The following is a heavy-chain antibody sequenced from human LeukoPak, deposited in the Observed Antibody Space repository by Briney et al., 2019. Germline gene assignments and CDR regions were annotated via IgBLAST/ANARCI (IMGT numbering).Heavy chain of an antibody. V-gene: IGHV1-2*02. CDR2: INPNSGGT. Sequence: ASVKVSCKASGYTFTSYYMHWVRQAPGQGLEWMGWINPNSGGTNYAQKFQGRVTMTRDTSISTAYMELSRLRSDDTAVYYCARAPYDFWSGYYLFDYWGQGTLVTVSS. CDR3: ARAPYDFWSGYYLFDY. J-gene: IGHJ4*02. CDR1: GYTFTSYY. D-gene: IGHD3-3*01.